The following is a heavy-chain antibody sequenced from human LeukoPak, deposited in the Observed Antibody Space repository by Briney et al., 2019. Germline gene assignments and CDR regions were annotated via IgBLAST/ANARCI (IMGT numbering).Heavy chain of an antibody. CDR3: AREVRGPEY. V-gene: IGHV3-23*01. D-gene: IGHD1-14*01. CDR2: ISGSGGST. J-gene: IGHJ4*02. Sequence: GGSLRLSCAASGFTFSSYAMSWVRQAPGKGLEWVSAISGSGGSTYYADSVKGRFTISRDNTKNSVYLQMSSLRAEDTAVYYCAREVRGPEYWGQGTLVTVPS. CDR1: GFTFSSYA.